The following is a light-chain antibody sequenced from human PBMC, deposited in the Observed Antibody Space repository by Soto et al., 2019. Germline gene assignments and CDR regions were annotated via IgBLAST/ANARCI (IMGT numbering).Light chain of an antibody. V-gene: IGKV1-5*03. Sequence: DIQLTQSPSTLSASVGDRVTITCRASRSIINWLAWYQQKSGKGPKLLIYKASNLQTVVPSRFSGSGYGTEFTLTISSLQPDDVATYYCQQYSDHWTFGQGTKVEIK. CDR1: RSIINW. J-gene: IGKJ1*01. CDR3: QQYSDHWT. CDR2: KAS.